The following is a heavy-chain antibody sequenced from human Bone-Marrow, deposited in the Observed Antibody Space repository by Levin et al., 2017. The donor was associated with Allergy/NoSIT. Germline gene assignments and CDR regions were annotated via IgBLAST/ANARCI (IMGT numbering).Heavy chain of an antibody. J-gene: IGHJ4*02. D-gene: IGHD2-2*01. CDR2: IWADGSEQ. CDR3: ATLATSTGDDY. Sequence: LSLTCVTSGFTFRHYGMHWVRQAPGKGLEWVAVIWADGSEQFYGDSVKGRFTISRDNSKNTLDLQMDSLRAEDTALYYCATLATSTGDDYWGQGTLVTVSS. V-gene: IGHV3-33*01. CDR1: GFTFRHYG.